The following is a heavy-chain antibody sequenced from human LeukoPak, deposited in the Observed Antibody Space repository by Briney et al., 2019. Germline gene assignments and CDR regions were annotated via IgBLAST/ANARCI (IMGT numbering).Heavy chain of an antibody. CDR1: GFTFSSYA. V-gene: IGHV3-23*01. J-gene: IGHJ4*02. Sequence: GGSLRLSCAASGFTFSSYAMSRVRQAPGKGLEWVSAISGSGGSTYYADSVKGRFTISRDNSKNTLYLQMNSLRAEDTAVYYCAKDPRRITMVRGVIIPGYYFDYWGRGTLVTVSS. CDR2: ISGSGGST. D-gene: IGHD3-10*01. CDR3: AKDPRRITMVRGVIIPGYYFDY.